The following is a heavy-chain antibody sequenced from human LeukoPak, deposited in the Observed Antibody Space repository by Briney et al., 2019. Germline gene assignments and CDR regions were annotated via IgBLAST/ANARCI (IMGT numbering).Heavy chain of an antibody. CDR1: GFTFSSYA. CDR3: ARARSPAYCGGDCYSYFDY. Sequence: GGSLRLSCAASGFTFSSYAMHWVRQAPGKGLEYVSAISSNGGSTYYTNSVKVRFTISRDNSKNTLYLQMGSLRAEDMAVYYCARARSPAYCGGDCYSYFDYWGQGTLVTVSS. V-gene: IGHV3-64*01. D-gene: IGHD2-21*02. CDR2: ISSNGGST. J-gene: IGHJ4*02.